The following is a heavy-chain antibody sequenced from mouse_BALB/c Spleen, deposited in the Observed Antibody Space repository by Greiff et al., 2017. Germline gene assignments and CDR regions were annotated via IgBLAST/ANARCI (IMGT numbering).Heavy chain of an antibody. V-gene: IGHV3-2*02. CDR1: GYSITSDYA. Sequence: EVQLVESGPGLVKPSQSLSLTCTVTGYSITSDYAWNWIRQFPGNKLEWMGYISYSGSTSYNPSLKSRISITRDTSKNQFFLQLNSVTTEDTATYYCAEGTFYGSSPYWYFDVWGAGTTVTVSS. CDR2: ISYSGST. CDR3: AEGTFYGSSPYWYFDV. J-gene: IGHJ1*01. D-gene: IGHD1-1*01.